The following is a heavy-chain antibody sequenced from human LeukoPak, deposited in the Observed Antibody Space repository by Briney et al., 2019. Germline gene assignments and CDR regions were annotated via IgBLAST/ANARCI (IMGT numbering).Heavy chain of an antibody. CDR3: AKVLSSSLKSYFDY. Sequence: GGSLRLSCAASRFTFSSYAMSWVRQAPGKGLEWVSAIGGSGGSTYYADPVKGRFTISRDNSKNTLYLQMNSLRAEDTAVYYCAKVLSSSLKSYFDYWGQGTLVTVSS. J-gene: IGHJ4*02. D-gene: IGHD6-6*01. CDR2: IGGSGGST. CDR1: RFTFSSYA. V-gene: IGHV3-23*01.